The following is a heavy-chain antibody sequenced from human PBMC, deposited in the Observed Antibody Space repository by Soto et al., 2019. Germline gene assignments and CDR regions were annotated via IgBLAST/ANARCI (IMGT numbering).Heavy chain of an antibody. Sequence: QLQLQESGPGLVKPSETLSLTCTVSGGSISSSSYYWGWIRQPPGKGLEWIGSIYYSGSTYYNPSLRSRVTISVDTSKNQFSLKLSSVTAADTAVYYCARLGGDYESYYGMDVWGQGTTVTVSS. CDR2: IYYSGST. D-gene: IGHD2-21*02. CDR1: GGSISSSSYY. CDR3: ARLGGDYESYYGMDV. V-gene: IGHV4-39*01. J-gene: IGHJ6*02.